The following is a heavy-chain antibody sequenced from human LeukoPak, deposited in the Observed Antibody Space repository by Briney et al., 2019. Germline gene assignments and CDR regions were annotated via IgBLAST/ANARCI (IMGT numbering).Heavy chain of an antibody. CDR1: GFTFRTYS. J-gene: IGHJ4*02. D-gene: IGHD3-10*01. V-gene: IGHV3-21*01. CDR2: ISSSSSYI. Sequence: GGSPRLSCAASGFTFRTYSMNWVRQAPGKGLEWVSSISSSSSYIYYADSVKGRFTISRDNAKNSLYLQMNSLRAEDTAVYYCARDTPLTMVRGVSGDYWGQGTLVTVSS. CDR3: ARDTPLTMVRGVSGDY.